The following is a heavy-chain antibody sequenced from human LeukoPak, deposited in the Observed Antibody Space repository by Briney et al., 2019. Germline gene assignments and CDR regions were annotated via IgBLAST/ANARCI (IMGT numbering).Heavy chain of an antibody. Sequence: GGSLRLSCAASGFTFSSYGMHWVRQAPGKGLEWVAVIWYDGSNKYYADSVKGRFTISRDNSKNTLYLQMNSLRAEDTAVYYCARDRFRLAVPAAIVSWGQGTLVTVSS. CDR2: IWYDGSNK. CDR3: ARDRFRLAVPAAIVS. D-gene: IGHD2-2*02. J-gene: IGHJ5*02. V-gene: IGHV3-33*01. CDR1: GFTFSSYG.